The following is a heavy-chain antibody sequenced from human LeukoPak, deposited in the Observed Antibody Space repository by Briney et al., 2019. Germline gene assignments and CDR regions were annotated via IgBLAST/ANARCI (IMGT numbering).Heavy chain of an antibody. CDR1: GYTFTGYY. J-gene: IGHJ5*02. CDR2: INPNSGGT. CDR3: ARGFRSGWPRFDP. Sequence: RASVKVSCKASGYTFTGYYMHWVRQAPGQGLEWMGWINPNSGGTNYAQKFQGRVTMTRDTSISTAYMELSRLRSDGTAVYYCARGFRSGWPRFDPWGQGTLVTVSS. V-gene: IGHV1-2*02. D-gene: IGHD6-19*01.